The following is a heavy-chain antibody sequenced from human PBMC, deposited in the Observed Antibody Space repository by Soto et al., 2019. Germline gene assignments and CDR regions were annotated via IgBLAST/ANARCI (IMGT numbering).Heavy chain of an antibody. CDR1: GFTFSNAW. V-gene: IGHV3-15*01. CDR2: IKSKTDGGTT. J-gene: IGHJ6*02. CDR3: TTVLRFLEWLENYYYYGMDV. D-gene: IGHD3-3*01. Sequence: PGGSLRLSCAASGFTFSNAWMSWVRQAPGKGLEWVGRIKSKTDGGTTDYAAPVKGRFTISRDDSKNTLYLQMNSLKTEDTAVYYCTTVLRFLEWLENYYYYGMDVWGQGTTVTVS.